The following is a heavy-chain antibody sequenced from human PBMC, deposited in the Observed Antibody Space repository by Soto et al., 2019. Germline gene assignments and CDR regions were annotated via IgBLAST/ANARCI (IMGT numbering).Heavy chain of an antibody. CDR2: ISYDGSNK. Sequence: QVQLVESGGGVVQPGRSLRLSCAASGFTFSSYAMHWVRQAPGKGLEWVAVISYDGSNKYYADSVKGRFTISRDNSKNTLYLQMNSLRAEDTAVYYCARGGTRLDYWGQGTLVTVSS. J-gene: IGHJ4*02. CDR1: GFTFSSYA. CDR3: ARGGTRLDY. V-gene: IGHV3-30-3*01. D-gene: IGHD2-2*01.